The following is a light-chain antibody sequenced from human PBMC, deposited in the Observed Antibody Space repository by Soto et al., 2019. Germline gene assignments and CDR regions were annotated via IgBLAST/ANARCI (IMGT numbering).Light chain of an antibody. J-gene: IGKJ2*01. CDR3: QQRRDWYT. Sequence: IVLIQSPATLSLSPGERATLSCRATQNINSYLAWYQQKPGQAPRLLIYDASNRATGIPARFRGSGSGTDFTLTISSLESEDSAVYYCQQRRDWYTFGQGTNLEIK. CDR1: QNINSY. V-gene: IGKV3-11*01. CDR2: DAS.